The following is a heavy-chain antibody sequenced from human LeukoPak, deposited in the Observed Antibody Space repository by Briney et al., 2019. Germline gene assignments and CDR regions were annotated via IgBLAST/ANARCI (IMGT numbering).Heavy chain of an antibody. V-gene: IGHV3-21*01. CDR3: ARDLRYCSSASCSEIGAFDI. Sequence: GSLRLSCAVSGFTFSSYSMNWVRQAPGEGLKWVSSIRSSGSLISYANSGKGRFTISRENGRNSLFLQMNILRAEDAAVYYCARDLRYCSSASCSEIGAFDIWGQGTMVTVSS. CDR2: IRSSGSLI. J-gene: IGHJ3*02. CDR1: GFTFSSYS. D-gene: IGHD2-2*01.